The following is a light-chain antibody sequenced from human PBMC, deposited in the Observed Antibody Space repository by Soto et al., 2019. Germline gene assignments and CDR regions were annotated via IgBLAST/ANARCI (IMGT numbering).Light chain of an antibody. V-gene: IGKV1-5*03. CDR2: KAS. CDR1: QTISSW. CDR3: QHYNSYSEA. J-gene: IGKJ1*01. Sequence: DIQMTQSPSTLSGSVGDRVTITCRANQTISSWLAWYQQKPGKAPKLLIYKASTLKSGVPSRFSGSGSGTEFTLTISSLQPDDFATYYCQHYNSYSEAFGQGTKVDLK.